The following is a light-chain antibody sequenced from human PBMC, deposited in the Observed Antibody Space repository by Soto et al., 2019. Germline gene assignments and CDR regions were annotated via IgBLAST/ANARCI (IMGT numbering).Light chain of an antibody. CDR3: CSYAGSSTSPYV. CDR1: SSYVGSYNL. CDR2: EGS. J-gene: IGLJ1*01. Sequence: QSVLNQPASVSGSPGQSITVSCTRTSSYVGSYNLVSWYQQHPGKAPKLMIYEGSKRPSGVSNRFSGSKSGNTASLTISGLQAEDEADYYCCSYAGSSTSPYVFGTGTKVTVL. V-gene: IGLV2-23*01.